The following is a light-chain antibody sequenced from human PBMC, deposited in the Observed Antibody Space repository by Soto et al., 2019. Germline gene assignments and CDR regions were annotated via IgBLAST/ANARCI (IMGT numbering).Light chain of an antibody. CDR3: CSYVGSYTFDV. Sequence: QSALTQPRSVSGSPGQSVTISCTGTSSDVGGYNYVSWYQQHPGKAPKLMIYDVSKRPSGVPDRFSGSKSGNTASLTISGLQAEDEADYYCCSYVGSYTFDVFGTGTTLTVL. J-gene: IGLJ1*01. CDR1: SSDVGGYNY. V-gene: IGLV2-11*01. CDR2: DVS.